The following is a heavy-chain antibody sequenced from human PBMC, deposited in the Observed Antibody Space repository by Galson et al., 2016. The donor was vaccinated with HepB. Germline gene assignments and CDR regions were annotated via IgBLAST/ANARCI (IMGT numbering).Heavy chain of an antibody. CDR2: ISGSGDST. CDR3: ANRRGNWGHFDY. J-gene: IGHJ4*02. CDR1: GFTFSSYV. V-gene: IGHV3-23*01. D-gene: IGHD7-27*01. Sequence: SLRLSCAASGFTFSSYVMSWVRQAPGKGLQWVSAISGSGDSTFYADSVKGRFTISRANSKNTLYPQMDRLSADDAALYYRANRRGNWGHFDYWGQGTLVTVTS.